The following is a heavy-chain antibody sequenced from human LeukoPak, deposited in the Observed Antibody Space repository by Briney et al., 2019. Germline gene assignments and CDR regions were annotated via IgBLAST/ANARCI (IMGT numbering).Heavy chain of an antibody. CDR3: ARAPPVVAALYYFDY. CDR1: GYTFTGYY. J-gene: IGHJ4*02. Sequence: VASVKVSCKASGYTFTGYYMHWVRQAPGQGLEWMGWINPNSGGTNYAQKFQGRVTMTRDTSISTAYMELSRLRSDDTAVYYCARAPPVVAALYYFDYWGQGTLVTVSS. D-gene: IGHD2-15*01. V-gene: IGHV1-2*02. CDR2: INPNSGGT.